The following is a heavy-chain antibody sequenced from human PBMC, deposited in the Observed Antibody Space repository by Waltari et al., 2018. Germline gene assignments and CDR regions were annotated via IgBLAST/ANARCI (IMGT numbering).Heavy chain of an antibody. D-gene: IGHD3-10*01. CDR2: IWYDGSNK. J-gene: IGHJ4*02. CDR3: AKDRVYYGSGRTFDY. Sequence: QVQLVESGGGVVQPGRSLRLSCAASGFTFSRYGLHWVRQAPGKGLEWVAVIWYDGSNKYYADSVKGRFTISRDNSKNTLYLQMNSLRAEDTAVYYCAKDRVYYGSGRTFDYWGQGTLVTVSS. V-gene: IGHV3-33*06. CDR1: GFTFSRYG.